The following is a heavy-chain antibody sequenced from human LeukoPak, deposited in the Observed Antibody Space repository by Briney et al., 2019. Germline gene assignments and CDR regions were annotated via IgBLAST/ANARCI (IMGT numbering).Heavy chain of an antibody. J-gene: IGHJ3*02. Sequence: SETLSLTCTVSGGSISSYYWSWIRQPPGKGLEWIGYIYYSGSTNYNPSLKSRVTISVDTSKNQFSLIVSSVTAADTAVYFCARVGPGAFDIWGQGTMVTVSS. CDR1: GGSISSYY. V-gene: IGHV4-59*01. CDR2: IYYSGST. CDR3: ARVGPGAFDI.